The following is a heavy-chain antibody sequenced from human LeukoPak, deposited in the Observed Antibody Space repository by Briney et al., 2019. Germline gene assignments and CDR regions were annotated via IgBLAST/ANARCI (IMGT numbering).Heavy chain of an antibody. J-gene: IGHJ3*02. CDR2: IIPIFGTA. D-gene: IGHD3-3*01. Sequence: ASVKVSCKASGGTFSNYAISWVRQAPGQGLEWMGGIIPIFGTANYAQKFQGRVTITTDESTSTAYMELSSLRPEDTAVYYCARHGGITIFGGAQPGGAFDIWGQGTMVTVSS. CDR3: ARHGGITIFGGAQPGGAFDI. V-gene: IGHV1-69*05. CDR1: GGTFSNYA.